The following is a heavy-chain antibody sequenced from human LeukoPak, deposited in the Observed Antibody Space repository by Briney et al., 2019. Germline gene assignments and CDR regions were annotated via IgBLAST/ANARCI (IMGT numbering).Heavy chain of an antibody. Sequence: GGSLRLSCAASGFTFSSYAMSWVRQPPGKGLQWVSVIYSGGSTYYADSVKGRFTISRDNSKNTLYLQMNSLRAEDTAVYYCAGNYYGSGSYSLISFDSWGQGTLVTVSS. CDR3: AGNYYGSGSYSLISFDS. J-gene: IGHJ4*02. CDR2: IYSGGST. D-gene: IGHD3-10*01. CDR1: GFTFSSYA. V-gene: IGHV3-66*01.